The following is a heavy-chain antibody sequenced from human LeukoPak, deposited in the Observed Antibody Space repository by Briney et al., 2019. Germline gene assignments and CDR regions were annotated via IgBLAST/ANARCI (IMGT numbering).Heavy chain of an antibody. V-gene: IGHV3-21*06. D-gene: IGHD1-14*01. CDR1: GLTFSTSG. Sequence: GGSLRPSCTASGLTFSTSGFNWVRQAPGKGLEWVASIGPTGSDRYHAYSIKGRFTISRDNANNFLYLQMNSLRAEDTAVYYCATETNGRHYDYWGQGTLLTVSS. CDR3: ATETNGRHYDY. CDR2: IGPTGSDR. J-gene: IGHJ4*02.